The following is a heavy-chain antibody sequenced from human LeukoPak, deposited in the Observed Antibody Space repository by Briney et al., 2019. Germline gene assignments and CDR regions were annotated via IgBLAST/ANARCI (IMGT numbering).Heavy chain of an antibody. CDR1: GFRLGSYS. J-gene: IGHJ4*02. D-gene: IGHD3/OR15-3a*01. V-gene: IGHV3-23*01. Sequence: GGSLRLSCGASGFRLGSYSMDWVRQAPGKGPEWVAIISASGGRTYHADSVQGRFIISRDTSDNTVYLHMNSLRAEDTAVYYCAKQRPYYDFWGPFDYWGQGIPVLVSS. CDR2: ISASGGRT. CDR3: AKQRPYYDFWGPFDY.